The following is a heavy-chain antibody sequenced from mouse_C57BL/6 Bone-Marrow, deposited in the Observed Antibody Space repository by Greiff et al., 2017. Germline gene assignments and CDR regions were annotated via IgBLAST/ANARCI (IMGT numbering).Heavy chain of an antibody. CDR2: IYPGSGST. Sequence: QVQLQQPGAELVKPGASVKMSCKASGYTFTSYWITWVKQRPGQGLEWIGVIYPGSGSTNYNEKFKSKATLTVDKSSSTAYMKLSSLTSEDSAVYYCARGRITTVVADYWGQGTTLTVSS. D-gene: IGHD1-1*01. J-gene: IGHJ2*01. CDR1: GYTFTSYW. V-gene: IGHV1-55*01. CDR3: ARGRITTVVADY.